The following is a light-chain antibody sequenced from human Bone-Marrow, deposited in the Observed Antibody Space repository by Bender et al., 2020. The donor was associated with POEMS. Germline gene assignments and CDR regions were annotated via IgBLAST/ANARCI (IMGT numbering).Light chain of an antibody. CDR2: EVN. CDR3: SSYAGFTTF. J-gene: IGLJ2*01. Sequence: QSALTQPPSASGSPGQSVTISCTGTSNDIGDYDYVSWYQQLPGKAPRVIISEVNKRPSGVPDRFSGSKSGNTASLTVSGLQAEDEAYYYCSSYAGFTTFFGRGTQLAVL. V-gene: IGLV2-8*01. CDR1: SNDIGDYDY.